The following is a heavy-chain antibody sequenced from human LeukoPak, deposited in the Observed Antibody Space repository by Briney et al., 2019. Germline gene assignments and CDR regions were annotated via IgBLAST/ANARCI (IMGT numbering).Heavy chain of an antibody. CDR2: IIPIFGTA. V-gene: IGHV1-69*06. CDR1: GGTFSSYA. D-gene: IGHD4-17*01. J-gene: IGHJ5*02. Sequence: SVKVSCKASGGTFSSYAISWVRQAPGQGLEWMGRIIPIFGTANYAQKFQGRVTITADKSTSTAYMELSSLRSEDTAVYYCARVGRNRDYGDYVRWFDPWGQGTLVTISS. CDR3: ARVGRNRDYGDYVRWFDP.